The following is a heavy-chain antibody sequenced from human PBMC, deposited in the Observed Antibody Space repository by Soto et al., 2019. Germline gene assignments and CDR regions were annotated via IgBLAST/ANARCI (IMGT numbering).Heavy chain of an antibody. Sequence: SETLSLTCAVYGGSFSGYYWSWIRQPPGKGLEWIGEINHSGSTNYNPSLKSRVTISVDTSKNQFSLTLTSLTAADTAVYYCAGTTSTWYWYYFDSWGQGTLVTVSS. D-gene: IGHD6-13*01. CDR2: INHSGST. CDR3: AGTTSTWYWYYFDS. J-gene: IGHJ4*02. V-gene: IGHV4-34*01. CDR1: GGSFSGYY.